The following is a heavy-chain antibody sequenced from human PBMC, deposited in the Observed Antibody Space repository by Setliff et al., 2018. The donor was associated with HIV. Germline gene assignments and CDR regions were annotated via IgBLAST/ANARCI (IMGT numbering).Heavy chain of an antibody. Sequence: LRLSCAASGFTFRTYGMHWVRQAPGKGLEWVAFISYDGSNKYYADSVKGRFTISRDNSKNTLYLQMNSLRAEDTAVYYCAKVESYYDSSGPDYWGQGTLVTVSS. D-gene: IGHD3-22*01. CDR2: ISYDGSNK. CDR3: AKVESYYDSSGPDY. V-gene: IGHV3-30*18. J-gene: IGHJ4*02. CDR1: GFTFRTYG.